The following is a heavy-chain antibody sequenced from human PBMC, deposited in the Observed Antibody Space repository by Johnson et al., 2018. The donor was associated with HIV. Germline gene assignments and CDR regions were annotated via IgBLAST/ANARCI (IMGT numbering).Heavy chain of an antibody. CDR3: AKPQLLADDIFNF. CDR1: GFRFSSSW. V-gene: IGHV3-74*03. CDR2: INSDGGST. D-gene: IGHD6-19*01. Sequence: VQLVESGGVLVQPGGSLRLSCTASGFRFSSSWMHWVRQAPGKGLLWVSRINSDGGSTAYADSVKGRFTISRENTKDTLSLQMNSLRAEDTGVYYCAKPQLLADDIFNFWGQGTMVIVSS. J-gene: IGHJ3*01.